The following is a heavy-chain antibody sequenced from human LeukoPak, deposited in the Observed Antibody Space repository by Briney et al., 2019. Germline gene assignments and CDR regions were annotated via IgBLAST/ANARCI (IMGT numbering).Heavy chain of an antibody. V-gene: IGHV3-7*01. CDR2: IKQDGSEK. D-gene: IGHD2-2*01. CDR3: ARAFRVCSSTSCQDRDAFDI. Sequence: PGGSLRPSCAASGFTFSSYWMSWVRQAPGKGLEWVANIKQDGSEKYYVDSVKGRFTISRDNAKNSLYLQMNSLRAEDTAVYYCARAFRVCSSTSCQDRDAFDIWGQGTMVTVYS. J-gene: IGHJ3*02. CDR1: GFTFSSYW.